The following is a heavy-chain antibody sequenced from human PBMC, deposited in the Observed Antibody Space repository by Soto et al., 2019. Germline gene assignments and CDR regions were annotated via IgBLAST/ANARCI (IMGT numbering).Heavy chain of an antibody. J-gene: IGHJ4*02. CDR2: IKQDGSEK. D-gene: IGHD6-6*01. CDR3: ARDWFIAARGLDY. Sequence: GWSLRLSCAASGFTFSSYWMSWVRQAPGKGLEWVANIKQDGSEKYYVDSVKGRFTISRDNAKNSLYLQMNSLRAEDTAVYYCARDWFIAARGLDYWGQGTLVTVYS. V-gene: IGHV3-7*03. CDR1: GFTFSSYW.